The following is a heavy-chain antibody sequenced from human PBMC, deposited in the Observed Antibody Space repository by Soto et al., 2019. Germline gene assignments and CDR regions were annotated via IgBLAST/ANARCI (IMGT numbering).Heavy chain of an antibody. J-gene: IGHJ4*02. CDR1: GFTFSSYE. D-gene: IGHD5-18*01. CDR3: ARGQSYGHYFDY. CDR2: ISSSGSTI. V-gene: IGHV3-48*03. Sequence: SGGSLRLSCAASGFTFSSYEMNWVRQAPGKGLEWVSYISSSGSTIYYADSVKGRFTISRDNAKNSLYLQMNSLRAEDTAVYYCARGQSYGHYFDYWGQGTLVTVSS.